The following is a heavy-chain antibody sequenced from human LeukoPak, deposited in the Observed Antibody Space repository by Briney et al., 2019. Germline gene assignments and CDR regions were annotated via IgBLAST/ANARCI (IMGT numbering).Heavy chain of an antibody. J-gene: IGHJ4*02. Sequence: ASVKVSCKASGYTFTGYYMHWVRQAPGQGLEWMGWINPNSGGTNYAQKFQGRVTMTRDTSISTAYMELSRLRSDDTAVYYCARGHPYYYDSSGGYYFDYWGQGTLDTVSS. CDR3: ARGHPYYYDSSGGYYFDY. CDR1: GYTFTGYY. V-gene: IGHV1-2*02. CDR2: INPNSGGT. D-gene: IGHD3-22*01.